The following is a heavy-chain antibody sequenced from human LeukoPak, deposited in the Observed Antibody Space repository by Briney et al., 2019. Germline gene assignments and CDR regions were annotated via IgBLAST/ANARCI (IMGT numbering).Heavy chain of an antibody. CDR2: ITGSGGST. CDR3: AKDVQSWELLGYFDY. Sequence: PGGSLRLSCAASGFTFSSYAMSWVRQAPGKGLEWVSGITGSGGSTYYADSVKGRLTISRDNAKNTLYLQMNSLRAEDTAVYYCAKDVQSWELLGYFDYWGQGTLVTVSS. CDR1: GFTFSSYA. V-gene: IGHV3-23*01. J-gene: IGHJ4*02. D-gene: IGHD1-26*01.